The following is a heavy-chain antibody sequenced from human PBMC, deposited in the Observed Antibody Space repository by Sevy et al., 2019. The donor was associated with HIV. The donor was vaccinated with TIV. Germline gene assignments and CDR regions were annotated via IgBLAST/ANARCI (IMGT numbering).Heavy chain of an antibody. V-gene: IGHV5-51*01. CDR2: IYPGDSDT. D-gene: IGHD4-17*01. CDR1: GYSFTSYW. J-gene: IGHJ6*02. Sequence: GKSLKISCKGSGYSFTSYWLGWVRQMPGKGLEWMGIIYPGDSDTRYSPSFQGQVTISADKSISTAYLQWSSRKASDTAMYYCARQESWWTTVSSHGMDVWGQGTTVTVSS. CDR3: ARQESWWTTVSSHGMDV.